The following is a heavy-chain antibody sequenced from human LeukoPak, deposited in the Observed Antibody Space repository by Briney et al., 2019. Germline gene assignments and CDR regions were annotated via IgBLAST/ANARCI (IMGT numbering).Heavy chain of an antibody. J-gene: IGHJ4*02. CDR3: AEYSSGWSELVPGYFDY. Sequence: GGSLRLSCAASGFTFSSYGMSWVRQAPGKGLEWVSAISGSGGSTYYADSVKGRFTISRDNSKNTLYLQMNSLRAEDTAVYYCAEYSSGWSELVPGYFDYWGQGTLVTVSS. D-gene: IGHD6-19*01. CDR1: GFTFSSYG. V-gene: IGHV3-23*01. CDR2: ISGSGGST.